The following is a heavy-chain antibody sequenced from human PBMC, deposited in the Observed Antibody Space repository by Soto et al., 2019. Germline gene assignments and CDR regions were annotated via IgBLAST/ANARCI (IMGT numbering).Heavy chain of an antibody. CDR3: ARMPGTTSTYYYYGMDV. D-gene: IGHD1-1*01. Sequence: GXSVKVSCKGSVGTFSSYAISWVRQAPGQGLEWMGGIIPIFGTANYAQKFQGRVTITADESTSTAYMELSSLRSEDTAVYYCARMPGTTSTYYYYGMDVWGQGTTVTVSS. J-gene: IGHJ6*02. CDR1: VGTFSSYA. CDR2: IIPIFGTA. V-gene: IGHV1-69*13.